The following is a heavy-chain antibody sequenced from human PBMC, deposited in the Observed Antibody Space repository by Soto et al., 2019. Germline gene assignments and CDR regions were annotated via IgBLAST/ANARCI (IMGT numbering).Heavy chain of an antibody. Sequence: EVQLVESGGGLVKPGGSLRLSCAASGFTFNSYSMNWVRQAPGKGLEWVSSMSRSSRYIYYADSVKGRFTISRDNARNSVYLQMNSLRAEDTAVYYCAREGGVAATLANYFDYWGQGTLVTVSS. J-gene: IGHJ4*02. CDR1: GFTFNSYS. V-gene: IGHV3-21*01. CDR2: MSRSSRYI. CDR3: AREGGVAATLANYFDY. D-gene: IGHD2-15*01.